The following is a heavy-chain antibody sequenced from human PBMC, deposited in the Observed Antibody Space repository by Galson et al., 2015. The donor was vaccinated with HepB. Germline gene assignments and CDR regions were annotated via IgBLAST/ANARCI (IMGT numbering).Heavy chain of an antibody. Sequence: SVKVSCKASEGTFSSYAISWVRQAPGQGLEWMGGIIPIFGTANYAQKFQGRVTITADESTSTAYMELSSLRSEDTAVYYCARDPPSTGYCTNGVCWGVGDPWGQGTLVTVSS. CDR3: ARDPPSTGYCTNGVCWGVGDP. J-gene: IGHJ5*02. V-gene: IGHV1-69*13. CDR2: IIPIFGTA. CDR1: EGTFSSYA. D-gene: IGHD2-8*01.